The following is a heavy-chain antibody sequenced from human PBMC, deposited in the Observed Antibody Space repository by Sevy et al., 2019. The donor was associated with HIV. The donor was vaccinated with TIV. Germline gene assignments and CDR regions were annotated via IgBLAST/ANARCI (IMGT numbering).Heavy chain of an antibody. CDR1: GFTFSAYG. J-gene: IGHJ4*02. D-gene: IGHD2-2*01. CDR2: IWYDGSKK. V-gene: IGHV3-33*01. CDR3: AREGVPAAIGFDY. Sequence: GGSLRLSCEASGFTFSAYGMHWVRQAPSKGLEWVANIWYDGSKKYYADSVKGRFTISRDNSKNTLYLQMNSLRAEDTALYYCAREGVPAAIGFDYWGQGSLVTVSS.